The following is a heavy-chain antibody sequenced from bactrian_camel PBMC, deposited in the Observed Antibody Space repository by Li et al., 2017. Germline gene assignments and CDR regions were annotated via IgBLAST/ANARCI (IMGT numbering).Heavy chain of an antibody. J-gene: IGHJ4*01. CDR1: RFYYIGNC. CDR2: IDADGSK. Sequence: DVQLVESGGGSVESGGSLNLSCTASRFYYIGNCMGWFRQAPGKSREAVAQIDADGSKLVGDSVKGRFTISRDDAKDTLYLQMNNLQTEDTAMYYCTTGYGRYGLHGLSDGPRGQGTQVTVS. V-gene: IGHV3S10*01. CDR3: TTGYGRYGLHGLSDGP. D-gene: IGHD3*01.